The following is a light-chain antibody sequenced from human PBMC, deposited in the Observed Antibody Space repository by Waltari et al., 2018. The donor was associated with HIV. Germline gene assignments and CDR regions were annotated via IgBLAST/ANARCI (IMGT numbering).Light chain of an antibody. Sequence: QSALTQPRSVSGSPGQSVTISCPGTSSAIGYFHYVSWYQQYPGKAPKVIIYEVNQRPSGVPDRFTGSKSGITASLTISGLQGDDEADYYCCSYAGSYTYVFGTGTKVNVL. CDR1: SSAIGYFHY. J-gene: IGLJ1*01. CDR3: CSYAGSYTYV. V-gene: IGLV2-11*01. CDR2: EVN.